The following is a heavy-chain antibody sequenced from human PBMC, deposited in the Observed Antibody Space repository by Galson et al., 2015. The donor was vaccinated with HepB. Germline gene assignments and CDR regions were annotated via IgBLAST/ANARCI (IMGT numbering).Heavy chain of an antibody. CDR2: TYYRSKWIT. J-gene: IGHJ6*02. CDR3: AYGVDV. CDR1: GDSVSSNSAV. V-gene: IGHV6-1*01. Sequence: CAISGDSVSSNSAVWNWIRQSPSRGLEWLGRTYYRSKWITDYASPVRSRLTINSDTSKNQLSLQMTSMTPEDTATYYRAYGVDVWGPGTTVIVSS.